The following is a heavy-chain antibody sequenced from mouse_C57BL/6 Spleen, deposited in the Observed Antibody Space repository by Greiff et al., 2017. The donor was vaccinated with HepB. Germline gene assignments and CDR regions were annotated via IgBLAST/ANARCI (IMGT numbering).Heavy chain of an antibody. J-gene: IGHJ2*01. D-gene: IGHD2-5*01. CDR3: ARFYSNYVDY. V-gene: IGHV5-6*01. CDR1: GFTFSSYG. CDR2: ISSGGSYT. Sequence: EVKLVESGGDLVKPGGSLKLSCAASGFTFSSYGMSWVRQTPDKRLEWVATISSGGSYTYYPDSVKGRFTISRDNAKNTLYLQMSSLKSEDTAMYYCARFYSNYVDYWGQGTTLTVSS.